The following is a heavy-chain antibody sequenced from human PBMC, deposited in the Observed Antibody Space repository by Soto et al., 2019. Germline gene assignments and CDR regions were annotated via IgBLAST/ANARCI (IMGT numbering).Heavy chain of an antibody. V-gene: IGHV3-15*01. Sequence: EVQLVESGGGLVQPGGSLRLSCAASGFTFSNAWMSWVRQAPGKGLEWVGRIKSKTDGGTTDYAAPVKGRFTISRDDSKNTLYLQMNSLKTEDTAVYYCTTGFGKLDIYGMDVWGQGTTVTVSS. CDR3: TTGFGKLDIYGMDV. J-gene: IGHJ6*02. CDR2: IKSKTDGGTT. CDR1: GFTFSNAW. D-gene: IGHD3-3*01.